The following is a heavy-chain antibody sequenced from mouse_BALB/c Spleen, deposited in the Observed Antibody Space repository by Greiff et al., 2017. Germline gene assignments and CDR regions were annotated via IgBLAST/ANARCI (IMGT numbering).Heavy chain of an antibody. J-gene: IGHJ4*01. V-gene: IGHV3-2*02. CDR3: ARFGNHYYAMDY. D-gene: IGHD2-1*01. CDR1: GYSITSDYA. CDR2: ISYSGST. Sequence: EVQGVESGPGLVKPSQSLSLTCTVTGYSITSDYAWNWIRQFPGNKLEWMGYISYSGSTSYNPSLKSRISITRDTSKNQFFLQLNSVTTEDTATYYCARFGNHYYAMDYWGQGTSVTVSS.